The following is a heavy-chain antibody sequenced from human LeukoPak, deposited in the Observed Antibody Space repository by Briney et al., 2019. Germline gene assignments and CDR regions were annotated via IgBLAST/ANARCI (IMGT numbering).Heavy chain of an antibody. CDR3: ARHAEGPVQLESFYFDY. CDR1: GYNFKNYL. Sequence: GGSLKTSRKSSGYNFKNYLIGRVRRRPRKGPERVGIIFPVYSDTTYSPSFQGPVTISADKTISTAYLHWGSLKASDTAIYYCARHAEGPVQLESFYFDYWGQGTLVTVSS. CDR2: IFPVYSDT. J-gene: IGHJ4*02. V-gene: IGHV5-51*01. D-gene: IGHD1-1*01.